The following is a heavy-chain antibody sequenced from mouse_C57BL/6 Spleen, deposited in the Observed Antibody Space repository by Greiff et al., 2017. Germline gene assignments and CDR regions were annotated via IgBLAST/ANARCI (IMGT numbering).Heavy chain of an antibody. CDR3: ARSSTRSFAY. Sequence: QVQLKESGAELVKPGASVKISCKASGYAFSSYWMNWVKQRPGKGLEWIGQIYPGDGDTNYNGKFKGKATLTADKSSSTAYMQLSSLTSEDSAVYFCARSSTRSFAYWGQGTLVTVSA. D-gene: IGHD2-1*01. CDR2: IYPGDGDT. J-gene: IGHJ3*01. V-gene: IGHV1-80*01. CDR1: GYAFSSYW.